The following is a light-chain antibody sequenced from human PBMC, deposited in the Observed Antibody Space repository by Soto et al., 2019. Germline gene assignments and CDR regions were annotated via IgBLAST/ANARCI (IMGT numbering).Light chain of an antibody. CDR1: QSVSSSY. CDR2: GAS. V-gene: IGKV3-20*01. CDR3: QKYCTSPLT. Sequence: EVVLTQSPGTLSLSLGERATLSCRASQSVSSSYLAWYQQKHGQAPRLLIYGASNRATDIPDRFSGSGSGTDFTLTISSLEPEDFAVYYCQKYCTSPLTFGGGTKVEIK. J-gene: IGKJ4*01.